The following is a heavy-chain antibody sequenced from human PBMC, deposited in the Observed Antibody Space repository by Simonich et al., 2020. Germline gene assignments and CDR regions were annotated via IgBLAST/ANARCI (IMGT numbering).Heavy chain of an antibody. D-gene: IGHD2-2*01. V-gene: IGHV3-21*01. CDR1: GFTFSSYS. CDR2: ISSSSSYI. J-gene: IGHJ6*02. Sequence: EVRLVESGGGLVKPGGSLRLSCAASGFTFSSYSMNWVRQAPGKGLEWVSSISSSSSYIYYADSVKGRFTITRDKAKNSLYLQMNSLRAEDTAVYYCAGGVYCSSTSCSTYYYYGMDVWGQGTTVTVSS. CDR3: AGGVYCSSTSCSTYYYYGMDV.